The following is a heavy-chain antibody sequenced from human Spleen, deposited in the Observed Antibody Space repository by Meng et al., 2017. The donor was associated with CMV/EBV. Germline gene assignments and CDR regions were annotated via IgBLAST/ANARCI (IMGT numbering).Heavy chain of an antibody. V-gene: IGHV1-2*02. Sequence: ASVKVSCKASGYTFTSYYMHWVRQAPGQGLEWMGWINPNNGGTNFAQKFQGRVTMTRDTSISTAYMELSRLRSDDTAVYYCARSERRAYYFDYWGQGTLVTVSS. J-gene: IGHJ4*02. D-gene: IGHD1-14*01. CDR3: ARSERRAYYFDY. CDR2: INPNNGGT. CDR1: GYTFTSYY.